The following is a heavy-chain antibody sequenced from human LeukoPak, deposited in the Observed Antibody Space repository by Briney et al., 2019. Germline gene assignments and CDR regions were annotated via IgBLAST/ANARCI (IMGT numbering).Heavy chain of an antibody. CDR3: ARDSAERSDSLAAFYI. CDR1: GFTFSTYG. J-gene: IGHJ3*02. D-gene: IGHD2-15*01. CDR2: ISSSSSTI. V-gene: IGHV3-48*01. Sequence: PGGSLRLSCAASGFTFSTYGMHWVRQAPGKGLEGVSYISSSSSTIYHADSVKGRFTISRDNAKNSLYLQMNSLRAEDTAVYYCARDSAERSDSLAAFYIWGQGTMVTVSS.